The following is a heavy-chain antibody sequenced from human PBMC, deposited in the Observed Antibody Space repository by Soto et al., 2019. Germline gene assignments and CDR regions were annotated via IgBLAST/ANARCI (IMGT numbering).Heavy chain of an antibody. J-gene: IGHJ4*02. D-gene: IGHD3-3*01. CDR2: INHSGST. CDR1: GGSFSGYY. V-gene: IGHV4-34*01. CDR3: ARCVYNTSFGVVCLDY. Sequence: SETLSLTCAVYGGSFSGYYWSWIRQPPGKGLEWIGEINHSGSTHYNPSLKSRVTISVDTSKNQFSLKLTSVTAADTAVYYCARCVYNTSFGVVCLDYCDQRTLFTVS.